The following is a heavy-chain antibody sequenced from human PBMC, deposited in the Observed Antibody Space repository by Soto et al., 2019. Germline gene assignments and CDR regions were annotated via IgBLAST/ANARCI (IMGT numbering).Heavy chain of an antibody. CDR2: IWYDGSNK. V-gene: IGHV3-33*01. Sequence: QVQLVESGGGVVQPGRSLRLSCAASGFTFSSYGMHWVRQAPGKGLEWVAVIWYDGSNKYHADSVKGRFTISRDNSKNTLYLQMNSLRAEDTAVYYCARDKATTDAFDIWGQGTMVTVSS. CDR1: GFTFSSYG. CDR3: ARDKATTDAFDI. D-gene: IGHD1-26*01. J-gene: IGHJ3*02.